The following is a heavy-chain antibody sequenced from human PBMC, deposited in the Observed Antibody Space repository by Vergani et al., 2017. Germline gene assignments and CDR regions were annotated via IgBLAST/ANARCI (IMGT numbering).Heavy chain of an antibody. J-gene: IGHJ3*02. V-gene: IGHV3-30*18. CDR1: GFIFSSYG. Sequence: QVQLVESGGGVVQPGRSLRLSCAASGFIFSSYGMHWVRQAPGKGLEWVAIISYDGSNKYYADSVKGRFTISRDNSKNTLYLQMNSLRAEDTAVYYCAKYYYDSSGYWEGAFDIWGQGTMVTVSS. CDR2: ISYDGSNK. D-gene: IGHD3-22*01. CDR3: AKYYYDSSGYWEGAFDI.